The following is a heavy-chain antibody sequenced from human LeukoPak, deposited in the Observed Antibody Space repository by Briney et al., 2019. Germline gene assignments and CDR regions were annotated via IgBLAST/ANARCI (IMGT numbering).Heavy chain of an antibody. Sequence: KTSQTLSLTCTVSGGSISSGGYYWSWLRQHPGKGLEWIVYIYYSGSTYYNPSLKSRVTISVDTSKNQFSLKLSSVTAADTAVYYCARHGLGIYSDYFDYWGQGTLVTVSS. D-gene: IGHD3-10*01. J-gene: IGHJ4*02. V-gene: IGHV4-31*03. CDR1: GGSISSGGYY. CDR3: ARHGLGIYSDYFDY. CDR2: IYYSGST.